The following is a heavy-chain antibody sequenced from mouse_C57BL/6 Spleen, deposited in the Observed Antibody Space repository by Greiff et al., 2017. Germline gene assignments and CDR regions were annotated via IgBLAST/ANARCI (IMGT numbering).Heavy chain of an antibody. J-gene: IGHJ2*01. D-gene: IGHD2-12*01. CDR1: GFTFSSYA. CDR3: AREGDDGYYFDY. Sequence: DVQLVESGGGLVKPGGSLKLSCAASGFTFSSYAMSLVRPTPEKRLAWVATISDGGSYPYFPDNLKGRFTISRDNAKNNLYLQMSHLKSEDTAMYYCAREGDDGYYFDYWGQGTTLTVSS. V-gene: IGHV5-4*01. CDR2: ISDGGSYP.